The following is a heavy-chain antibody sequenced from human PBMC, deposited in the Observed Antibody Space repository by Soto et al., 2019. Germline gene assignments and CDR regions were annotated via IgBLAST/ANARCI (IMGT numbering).Heavy chain of an antibody. D-gene: IGHD6-13*01. Sequence: SETLSLTCTVSGGSVSSGSYYWSWIRQPPGKGLEWIGYIYYSGSTNYNPSLKSRVTISVDTSKNQFSLKLSSVTAADTAVYYCVGAYSSPNWFDPWGQGTLVTVSS. CDR1: GGSVSSGSYY. J-gene: IGHJ5*02. CDR2: IYYSGST. V-gene: IGHV4-61*01. CDR3: VGAYSSPNWFDP.